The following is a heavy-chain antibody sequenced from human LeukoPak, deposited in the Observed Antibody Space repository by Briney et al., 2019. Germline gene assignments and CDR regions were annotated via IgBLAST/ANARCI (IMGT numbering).Heavy chain of an antibody. CDR2: IYSGGST. Sequence: GGSLRLSYAASGFTVSSNYMSWVRQAPGKGLEWVSVIYSGGSTYYADSVKGRFTISRDNSKNTLYLQMNSLRAEDTAVYYCARAESWQRYIDYWGQGTLVTVSS. D-gene: IGHD1-14*01. J-gene: IGHJ4*02. CDR1: GFTVSSNY. V-gene: IGHV3-66*01. CDR3: ARAESWQRYIDY.